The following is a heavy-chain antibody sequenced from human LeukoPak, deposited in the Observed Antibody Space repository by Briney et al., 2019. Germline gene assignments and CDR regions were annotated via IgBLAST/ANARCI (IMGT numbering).Heavy chain of an antibody. CDR3: AKEPGDSSGQIHYLES. CDR2: ISGSGGFT. CDR1: GFTFSNYA. D-gene: IGHD6-19*01. J-gene: IGHJ4*02. Sequence: PGGSLRLSCVASGFTFSNYAMSWVRQAPGKGLEWVSAISGSGGFTYYADSVKGRFTISRDKTKNTMYLQMNILGAEDTAVYFCAKEPGDSSGQIHYLESWGQGTLVTVSS. V-gene: IGHV3-23*01.